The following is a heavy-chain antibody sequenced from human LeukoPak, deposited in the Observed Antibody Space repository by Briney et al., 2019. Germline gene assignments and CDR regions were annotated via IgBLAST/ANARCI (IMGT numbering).Heavy chain of an antibody. CDR1: GFTFSDYE. Sequence: GSLRLSCAASGFTFSDYEMNWVRQAPGKGLEWIGEINHSGSTNYNPSLKSRVTISVDTSKNQFSLKLSSVTAADTAVYYCARGVKKAVAGTYDYWGQGTLVTVSS. CDR2: INHSGST. CDR3: ARGVKKAVAGTYDY. D-gene: IGHD6-19*01. V-gene: IGHV4-34*01. J-gene: IGHJ4*02.